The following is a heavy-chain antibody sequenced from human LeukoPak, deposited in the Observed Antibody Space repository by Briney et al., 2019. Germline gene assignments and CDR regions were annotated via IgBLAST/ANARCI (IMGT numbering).Heavy chain of an antibody. J-gene: IGHJ4*02. CDR1: GYTFTGCY. D-gene: IGHD6-6*01. CDR3: ARGGEYSSSVSREPADY. Sequence: ASVKVSCKASGYTFTGCYMHWVRQAPGQGLEWMGWINPNSGGTNYAQKFQGRVTMTRDTSISTAYMELSRLRSDDTAVYYCARGGEYSSSVSREPADYWGQGTLVTVSS. CDR2: INPNSGGT. V-gene: IGHV1-2*02.